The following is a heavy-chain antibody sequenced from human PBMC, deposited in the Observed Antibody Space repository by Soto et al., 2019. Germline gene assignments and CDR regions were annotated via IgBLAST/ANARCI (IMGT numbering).Heavy chain of an antibody. J-gene: IGHJ3*01. CDR3: ARAQYTGSYFDACDV. Sequence: GGSLRVSCAASGFSFSSYGMHWVRQAPGKGLDWVAVIWYDGSNKYYAESVKGRFTISRDNSKNTLYVQMNSLTVEDTAVYYCARAQYTGSYFDACDVWGQGTMVTVSS. V-gene: IGHV3-33*03. CDR2: IWYDGSNK. D-gene: IGHD1-26*01. CDR1: GFSFSSYG.